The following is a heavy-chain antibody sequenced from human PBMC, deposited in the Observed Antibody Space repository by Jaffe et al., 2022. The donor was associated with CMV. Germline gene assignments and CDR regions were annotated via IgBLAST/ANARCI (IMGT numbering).Heavy chain of an antibody. Sequence: EVQLLESGGGLVQPGGSLRLSCAASGFTFSSYAMSWVRQAPGKGLEWVSAISGSGGSTYYADSVKGRFTISRDNSKNTLYLQMNSLRAEDTAVYYCAKDNVYGDPNTFEPDNGMDVWGQGTTVTVSS. CDR1: GFTFSSYA. V-gene: IGHV3-23*01. CDR2: ISGSGGST. J-gene: IGHJ6*02. CDR3: AKDNVYGDPNTFEPDNGMDV. D-gene: IGHD4-17*01.